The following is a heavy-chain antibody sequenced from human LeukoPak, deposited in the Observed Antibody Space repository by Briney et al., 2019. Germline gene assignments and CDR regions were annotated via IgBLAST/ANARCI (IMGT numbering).Heavy chain of an antibody. D-gene: IGHD3-10*01. J-gene: IGHJ4*02. Sequence: GGSLRLSCAASGFTFDDYAMHWVRQAPGKGLEWVSGISWNSGSIGYADSVKGRFTISRDNAKNSLYLQTNSLRAEDTALYYCAKDNGYGSESYLDYWGQGTLVTVSS. CDR2: ISWNSGSI. CDR3: AKDNGYGSESYLDY. CDR1: GFTFDDYA. V-gene: IGHV3-9*01.